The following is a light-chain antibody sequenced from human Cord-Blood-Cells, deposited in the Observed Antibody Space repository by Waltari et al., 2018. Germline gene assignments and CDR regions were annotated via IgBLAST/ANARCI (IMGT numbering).Light chain of an antibody. CDR1: QSISSY. CDR2: AAS. V-gene: IGKV1-39*01. CDR3: QQSYSTPRT. J-gene: IGKJ2*02. Sequence: DIQMTQSPSCLSASVGDRVTITFRASQSISSYLNWYQQKPGKAPKLLIYAASSLQSGVPSRFSGSGSGTDFTLTISSLQPEDFATYYCQQSYSTPRTFGQGTKLEIK.